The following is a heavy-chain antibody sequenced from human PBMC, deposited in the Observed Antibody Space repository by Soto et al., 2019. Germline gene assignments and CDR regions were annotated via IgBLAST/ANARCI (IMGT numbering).Heavy chain of an antibody. D-gene: IGHD3-22*01. CDR3: ARLYDSNSFHY. CDR1: GYSVTSYW. Sequence: GESLKISCKGSGYSVTSYWIGWVRQMPGKGLEWMGIIYPGDSDTRYSPSFQGQVTFSADKSISTAYLQWSSLKASDTAMYFCARLYDSNSFHYWGQGSLVTVSS. V-gene: IGHV5-51*01. J-gene: IGHJ4*02. CDR2: IYPGDSDT.